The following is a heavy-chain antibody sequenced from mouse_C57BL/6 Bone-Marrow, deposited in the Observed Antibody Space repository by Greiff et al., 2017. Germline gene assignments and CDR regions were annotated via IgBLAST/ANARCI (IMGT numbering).Heavy chain of an antibody. CDR3: ARGFITTVVADY. V-gene: IGHV1-81*01. Sequence: VQLQQSGAELARPGASVKLSCKASGYTFTSYGISWVKQRTGQGLEWIGEIYPRSGNTYYNEKFKGKATLTADKSSSTAYMELRSLTSEDSAVYFCARGFITTVVADYWGQGTTLTVSS. CDR2: IYPRSGNT. D-gene: IGHD1-1*01. CDR1: GYTFTSYG. J-gene: IGHJ2*01.